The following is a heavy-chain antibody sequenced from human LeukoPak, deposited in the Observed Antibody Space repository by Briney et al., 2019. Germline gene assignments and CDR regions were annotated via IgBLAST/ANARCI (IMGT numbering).Heavy chain of an antibody. J-gene: IGHJ6*02. CDR2: MNPNSGNT. Sequence: ASVKVSCKASGYTFTSYDINWVRQATGQELEWMGWMNPNSGNTGYAQKFQGRVTVTRNTSISTAYMELSSLRSEDTAVYYCAREGTGDQDYYYYGMDVWGQGTTVTVSS. CDR1: GYTFTSYD. D-gene: IGHD7-27*01. CDR3: AREGTGDQDYYYYGMDV. V-gene: IGHV1-8*01.